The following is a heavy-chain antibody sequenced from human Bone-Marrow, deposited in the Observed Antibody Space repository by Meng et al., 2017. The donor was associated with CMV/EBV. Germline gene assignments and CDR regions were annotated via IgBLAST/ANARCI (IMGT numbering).Heavy chain of an antibody. CDR3: ARDKRIPRKGYYYYYYGMDV. D-gene: IGHD2-15*01. Sequence: GESLKISCAASGFTFSSYWMSWVRQAPGKGLEWVANIKQDGSEKHYVDSVKGRFTISRDNAKNSLYLQMNSLRAEDTAVYYCARDKRIPRKGYYYYYYGMDVWGQGTTVTVSS. CDR2: IKQDGSEK. V-gene: IGHV3-7*01. CDR1: GFTFSSYW. J-gene: IGHJ6*02.